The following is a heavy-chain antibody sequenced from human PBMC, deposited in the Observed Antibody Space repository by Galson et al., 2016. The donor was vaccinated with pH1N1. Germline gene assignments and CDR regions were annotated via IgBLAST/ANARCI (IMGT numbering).Heavy chain of an antibody. D-gene: IGHD3-10*01. CDR2: IIPIFGTS. V-gene: IGHV1-69*13. Sequence: SVKVSCKASGGIFSSYAVSWVRQAPGRGLKWMGGIIPIFGTSNYAQKFQGRVTITADESTSTAYLELSSLSSEDTAVYYCARAPDRGEGALSYYYGLDVWGQGTMVTVSS. CDR3: ARAPDRGEGALSYYYGLDV. J-gene: IGHJ6*01. CDR1: GGIFSSYA.